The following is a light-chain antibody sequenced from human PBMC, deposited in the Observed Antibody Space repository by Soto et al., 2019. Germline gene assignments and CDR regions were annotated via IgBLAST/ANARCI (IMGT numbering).Light chain of an antibody. CDR2: LNSDGSH. CDR3: QTWGSGIVV. V-gene: IGLV4-69*01. CDR1: SGHSNYA. J-gene: IGLJ2*01. Sequence: QSVLTQSPSASAPLGASVKLTCTLSSGHSNYAIAWHQQQSEKGPRYLMKLNSDGSHSKGGGIPDRFSGSSSGAERYLTISGLQSEDEADCYCQTWGSGIVVFGGGTKVTVL.